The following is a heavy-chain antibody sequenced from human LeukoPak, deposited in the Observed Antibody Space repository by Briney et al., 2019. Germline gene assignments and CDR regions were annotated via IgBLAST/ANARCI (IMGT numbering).Heavy chain of an antibody. Sequence: GGSLRLSCAASGFTFSSYAMHWVRQAPGKGLEWVAVISYDGSNKYYADSVKGRFTISRDNSKNTLYLQMNSLRAEDTAVYYCAKDDGRYFDWLNPFDYWGQGTLVTVSS. D-gene: IGHD3-9*01. CDR1: GFTFSSYA. CDR3: AKDDGRYFDWLNPFDY. J-gene: IGHJ4*02. CDR2: ISYDGSNK. V-gene: IGHV3-30*04.